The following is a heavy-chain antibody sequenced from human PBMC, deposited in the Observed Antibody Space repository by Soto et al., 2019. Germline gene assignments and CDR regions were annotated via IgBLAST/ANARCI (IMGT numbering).Heavy chain of an antibody. J-gene: IGHJ6*02. Sequence: EVQLVESGGGLVQPGGSLRLSCAASGFTFSSYWMSWVRQAPGKGLEWVANIKQDGSEKYYVDSVKGRFTISRDNAKNSLYLQMNSLRAEDTAVYYCARFRETTVTYYYYHGMDVWGQGTTVTVSS. CDR3: ARFRETTVTYYYYHGMDV. V-gene: IGHV3-7*05. CDR1: GFTFSSYW. D-gene: IGHD4-17*01. CDR2: IKQDGSEK.